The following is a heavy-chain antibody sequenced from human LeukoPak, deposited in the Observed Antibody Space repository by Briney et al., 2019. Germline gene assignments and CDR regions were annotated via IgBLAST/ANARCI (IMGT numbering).Heavy chain of an antibody. V-gene: IGHV3-9*01. CDR3: ATVGGSYSPADY. Sequence: ALRLSCAASGLTFDNYAMHWVRQAPGKGLEWVSGISWNSGSVGYVDSVKGRFTISRDNAKNSLYLQMNSLRAEDTAVYYCATVGGSYSPADYWGQGTLVTVSS. D-gene: IGHD1-26*01. CDR2: ISWNSGSV. J-gene: IGHJ4*02. CDR1: GLTFDNYA.